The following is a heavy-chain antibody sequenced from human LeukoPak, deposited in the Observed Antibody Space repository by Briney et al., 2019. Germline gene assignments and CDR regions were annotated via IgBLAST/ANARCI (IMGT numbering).Heavy chain of an antibody. J-gene: IGHJ3*02. Sequence: ASVKVSCKASGYTFTSYDINWVRQATGQGLEWMGWMNPNSGNTGYAQKFQGRVTMTRNTSISTAYMELSSLRSEDTAVYYCARSVEYGSGSYLAFDIWGQGTMVTVSS. CDR1: GYTFTSYD. D-gene: IGHD3-10*01. CDR2: MNPNSGNT. V-gene: IGHV1-8*01. CDR3: ARSVEYGSGSYLAFDI.